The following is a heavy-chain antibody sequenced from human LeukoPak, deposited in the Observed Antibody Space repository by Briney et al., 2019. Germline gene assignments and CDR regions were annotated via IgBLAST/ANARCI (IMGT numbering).Heavy chain of an antibody. Sequence: GGSLRLSCVSSGFTFRSHAMSWVRQAPEKGLEFVSGIYENGGTTYYADSVKGRFSISRDNSKNTLYLQMDSLRGEDTAVYYCAKDFRIGYSAHFDYWGQGALVTVSS. D-gene: IGHD2-21*01. V-gene: IGHV3-23*01. CDR3: AKDFRIGYSAHFDY. CDR1: GFTFRSHA. CDR2: IYENGGTT. J-gene: IGHJ4*02.